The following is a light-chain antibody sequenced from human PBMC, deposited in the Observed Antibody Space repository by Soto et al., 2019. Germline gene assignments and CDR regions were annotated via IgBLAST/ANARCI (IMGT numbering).Light chain of an antibody. Sequence: QNTQSPLSPSESLGGENNNTLRASRDVGSDVSWYQQKPGQAPKLVIYAASNLYTGVPSRFSGRRSGTEFTLTISGLQPEDFASYYCLQDYGDSWTFGQGTKVDI. CDR1: RDVGSD. V-gene: IGKV1-6*01. J-gene: IGKJ1*01. CDR2: AAS. CDR3: LQDYGDSWT.